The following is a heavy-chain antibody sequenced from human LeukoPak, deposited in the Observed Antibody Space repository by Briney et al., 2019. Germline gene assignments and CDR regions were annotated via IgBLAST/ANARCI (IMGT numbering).Heavy chain of an antibody. CDR2: FDPEDGET. J-gene: IGHJ5*02. V-gene: IGHV1-24*01. CDR3: ATGGKYYYDSSGYDH. Sequence: ASVKVSCKASGYTFTGYYMHWVRQAPGKGLEWMGGFDPEDGETIYAQKFQGRVTMTEDTSTDTAYMELSSLRSEDTAVYYCATGGKYYYDSSGYDHWGQGTLVTVSS. CDR1: GYTFTGYY. D-gene: IGHD3-22*01.